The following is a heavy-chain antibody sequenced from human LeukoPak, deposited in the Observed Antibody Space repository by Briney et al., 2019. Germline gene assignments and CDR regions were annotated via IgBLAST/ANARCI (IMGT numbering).Heavy chain of an antibody. CDR1: GGSFSSEA. CDR2: IIPIFGTA. J-gene: IGHJ4*02. Sequence: SVKVSCKAFGGSFSSEAISWVRQAPGQGLEWMGGIIPIFGTANYAQKFQGRVTITTDESTSTAYMELISLRSEDTAVYYCASIEYYDILTGYYLPFDYWGQGTLVTVSS. V-gene: IGHV1-69*05. D-gene: IGHD3-9*01. CDR3: ASIEYYDILTGYYLPFDY.